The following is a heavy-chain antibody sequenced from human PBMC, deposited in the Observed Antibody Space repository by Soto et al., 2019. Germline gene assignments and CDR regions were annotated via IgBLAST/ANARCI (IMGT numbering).Heavy chain of an antibody. D-gene: IGHD2-8*01. CDR1: GFTFSSYA. CDR3: AKTMLRENWFDP. V-gene: IGHV3-23*01. Sequence: PGGSLRLSCAASGFTFSSYAMIWVRQAPGKGLEWVSAISGSGGSTYYADSVKGRFTISRDNSKNTLYLQMNSLRAEDTAVYYCAKTMLRENWFDPWGQGTLVTVSS. J-gene: IGHJ5*02. CDR2: ISGSGGST.